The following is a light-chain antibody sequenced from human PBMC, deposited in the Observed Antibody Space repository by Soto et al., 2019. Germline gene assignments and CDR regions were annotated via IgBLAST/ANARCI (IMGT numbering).Light chain of an antibody. CDR1: QGISTY. CDR2: AAS. Sequence: DSEMTQSRSSLSASVGGRFTITCRASQGISTYLNWYQKKPVQGPKLLIYAASSLQSGVPSRFSGSGSETDFTLTISSMQPEDFATYSCQHSTTWTFGQGTKVDIK. V-gene: IGKV1-39*01. J-gene: IGKJ1*01. CDR3: QHSTTWT.